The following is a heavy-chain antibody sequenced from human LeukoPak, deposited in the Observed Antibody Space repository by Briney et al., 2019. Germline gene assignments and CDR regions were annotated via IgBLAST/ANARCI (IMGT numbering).Heavy chain of an antibody. CDR1: GFTFSSYA. V-gene: IGHV3-30*03. J-gene: IGHJ6*03. D-gene: IGHD1-14*01. CDR2: ISYDGSNK. CDR3: ARDFRTNYYHYMDV. Sequence: PGGSLRLSCAASGFTFSSYAMHWVRQAPGKGLEWVALISYDGSNKYYTDSVKGRFTISRDNTKNTLYVQMNSLRAEDTALYYCARDFRTNYYHYMDVWGKGTTVTVSS.